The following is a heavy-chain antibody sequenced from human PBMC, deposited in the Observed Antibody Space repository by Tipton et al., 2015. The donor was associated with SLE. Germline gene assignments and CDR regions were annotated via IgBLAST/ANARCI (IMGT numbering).Heavy chain of an antibody. D-gene: IGHD6-13*01. J-gene: IGHJ3*02. V-gene: IGHV4-59*01. CDR1: GGSISSYY. CDR2: IYYSGST. Sequence: LRLSCTVSGGSISSYYWSWIRQPPGKGLEWIGYIYYSGSTNYNPSLKSRVTISVDTSKNQFSLKLSSVTAADTAVYYRARGSNYAFDIWGQGTMVTVSS. CDR3: ARGSNYAFDI.